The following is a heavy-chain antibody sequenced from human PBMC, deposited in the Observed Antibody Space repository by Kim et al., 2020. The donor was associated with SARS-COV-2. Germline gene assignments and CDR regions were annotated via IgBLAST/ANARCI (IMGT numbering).Heavy chain of an antibody. CDR2: GNT. J-gene: IGHJ3*02. Sequence: GNTFYADSVKGRFTISRDNSKNTLYLQMNSLRAEDTAVYYCARERRGAFDIWGQGTMVTVSS. CDR3: ARERRGAFDI. V-gene: IGHV3-66*01.